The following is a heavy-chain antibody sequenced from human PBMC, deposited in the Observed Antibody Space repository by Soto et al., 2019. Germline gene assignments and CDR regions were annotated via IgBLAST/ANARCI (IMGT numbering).Heavy chain of an antibody. CDR3: ARGGNSYGYTNYFDY. V-gene: IGHV4-59*01. J-gene: IGHJ4*02. D-gene: IGHD5-18*01. Sequence: SETLSLTCTVSGGPISSYYWSWIRQPPGKGLEWIGYIYYSGSTNYNPSLKSRVTISVDTSKNQFSLKLSSVTAADTAVYYCARGGNSYGYTNYFDYWGQGTLVTVSS. CDR2: IYYSGST. CDR1: GGPISSYY.